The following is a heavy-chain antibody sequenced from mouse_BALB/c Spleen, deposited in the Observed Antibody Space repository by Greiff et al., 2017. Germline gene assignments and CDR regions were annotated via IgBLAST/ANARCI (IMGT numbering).Heavy chain of an antibody. J-gene: IGHJ4*01. D-gene: IGHD3-2*01. CDR3: ARQGKTAPMDY. CDR2: ISSGGSYT. Sequence: MLVESGGDLVKPGGSLKLSCAASGFTFSSYGMSWVRQTPDKRLEWVATISSGGSYTYYPDSVKGRFTISRDNAKNTLYLQMSSLKSEDTAMYYCARQGKTAPMDYWGQGTSVTVSS. CDR1: GFTFSSYG. V-gene: IGHV5-6*02.